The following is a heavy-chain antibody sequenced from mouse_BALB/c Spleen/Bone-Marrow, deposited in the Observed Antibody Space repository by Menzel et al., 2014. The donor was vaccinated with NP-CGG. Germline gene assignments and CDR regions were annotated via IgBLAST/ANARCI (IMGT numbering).Heavy chain of an antibody. J-gene: IGHJ3*01. CDR3: ARAYGNYAFAC. V-gene: IGHV3-2*02. Sequence: EVQLQQSGPGLVKPSQSLSLTCTLTGYSITSDYAWNWIRQFPGDKLEWMGYISYSGTTNYNPSLKSRISITRDTSKNQFFLQLNSVTAEDTATYYCARAYGNYAFACWGQGTLVTVSA. CDR2: ISYSGTT. CDR1: GYSITSDYA. D-gene: IGHD2-1*01.